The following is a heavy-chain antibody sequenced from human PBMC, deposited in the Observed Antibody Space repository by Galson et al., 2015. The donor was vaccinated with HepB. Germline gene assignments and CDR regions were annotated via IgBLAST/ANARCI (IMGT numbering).Heavy chain of an antibody. V-gene: IGHV3-30*04. Sequence: SLRLSCAASGFTFSSYAMHWVRQAPGKGLEWVAVISYDGSNKYYADSVKGRFTISRDNSKNTLYLQMNSLRAGDTAVYYCARARGYSGYDFRRMAFDIWGQGTMVTVSS. J-gene: IGHJ3*02. CDR1: GFTFSSYA. CDR2: ISYDGSNK. CDR3: ARARGYSGYDFRRMAFDI. D-gene: IGHD5-12*01.